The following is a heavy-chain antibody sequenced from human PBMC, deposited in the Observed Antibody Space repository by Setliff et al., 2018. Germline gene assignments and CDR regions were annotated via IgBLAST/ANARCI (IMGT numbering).Heavy chain of an antibody. CDR1: GYTLTELS. CDR2: FDPEDGET. V-gene: IGHV1-24*01. J-gene: IGHJ4*02. CDR3: AFNSGWYGYYFDY. Sequence: ASVKVSCKVSGYTLTELSMHWVRQAPGKGLEWTGGFDPEDGETIYAQKFQGRVTMTEDTSTDTAYMELSSLRSEDTAVYYCAFNSGWYGYYFDYWGQGTLVTVSS. D-gene: IGHD6-19*01.